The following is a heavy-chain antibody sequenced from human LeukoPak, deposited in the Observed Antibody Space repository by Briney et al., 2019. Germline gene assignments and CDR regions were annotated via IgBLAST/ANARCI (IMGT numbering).Heavy chain of an antibody. CDR2: IRYDGSNK. J-gene: IGHJ4*02. CDR3: AKAKLGYCSSTSCYNFDY. D-gene: IGHD2-2*02. Sequence: GGSLRLSCAAAGFTFSSYGMGWVCQAAGKGRGWVAFIRYDGSNKYYADSVKGRFTISRDNSKNTLYLQMNSLRAEDTAVYYCAKAKLGYCSSTSCYNFDYWGQGTLVTVSS. CDR1: GFTFSSYG. V-gene: IGHV3-30*02.